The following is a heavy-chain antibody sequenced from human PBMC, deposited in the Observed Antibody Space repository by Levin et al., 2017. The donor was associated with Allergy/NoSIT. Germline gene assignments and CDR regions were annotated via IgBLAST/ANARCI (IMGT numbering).Heavy chain of an antibody. Sequence: PGGSLRLSCAASGFSFKRYAMSWVRQTPGKGLEWVSTITDSGDRAFYADSVKGRFTISRDNSKDTLNLQMNSLRADDTALYYCATIEYSSSDRSFYGLDVWGQGTTVTVS. CDR3: ATIEYSSSDRSFYGLDV. D-gene: IGHD6-6*01. V-gene: IGHV3-23*01. J-gene: IGHJ6*02. CDR2: ITDSGDRA. CDR1: GFSFKRYA.